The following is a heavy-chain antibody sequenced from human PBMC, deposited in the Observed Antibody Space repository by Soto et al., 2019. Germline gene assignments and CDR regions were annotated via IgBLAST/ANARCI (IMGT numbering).Heavy chain of an antibody. D-gene: IGHD6-19*01. V-gene: IGHV1-3*01. Sequence: QVQLVQSGAEVKKPGASVKVSCKASGYTFTSYAMHWVRQAPGQRLEWMGWINAGNGNTKYSQKFQGRVTITRDTSASTAYMELSSLRSEDTAVYSCARVGAVAGIIYAFDIWGQGTMVTVSS. J-gene: IGHJ3*02. CDR2: INAGNGNT. CDR3: ARVGAVAGIIYAFDI. CDR1: GYTFTSYA.